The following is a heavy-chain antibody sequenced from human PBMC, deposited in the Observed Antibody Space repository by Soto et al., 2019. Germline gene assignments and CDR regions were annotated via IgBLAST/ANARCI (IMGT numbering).Heavy chain of an antibody. D-gene: IGHD5-12*01. CDR2: IWYDGSNK. CDR3: ARDRSGYAREDAFDI. V-gene: IGHV3-33*01. CDR1: GFTFSSYG. Sequence: QVQLVESGGGVVQPGRSLRLSCAASGFTFSSYGMHWVRQAPGKGLEWVAVIWYDGSNKYYADSVKGRFTISRDNSKNTLYLQMNSLRAEDTAVYYCARDRSGYAREDAFDIWGQGTMVTVSS. J-gene: IGHJ3*02.